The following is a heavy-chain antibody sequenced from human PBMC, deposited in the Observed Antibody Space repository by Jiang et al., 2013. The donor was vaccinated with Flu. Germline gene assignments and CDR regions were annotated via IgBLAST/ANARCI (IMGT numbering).Heavy chain of an antibody. CDR1: GFSLSTSGVG. V-gene: IGHV2-5*02. J-gene: IGHJ4*02. D-gene: IGHD6-19*01. Sequence: KPTQTLTLTCSFSGFSLSTSGVGVGWIRQPPGKALEWLALIYWDDEKRYSPSLKSRLTITKDTSKNQVVLTMTNMDPVDTATYYCAHRRYNSVWYEDWFGYWGQGTLVTVSS. CDR3: AHRRYNSVWYEDWFGY. CDR2: IYWDDEK.